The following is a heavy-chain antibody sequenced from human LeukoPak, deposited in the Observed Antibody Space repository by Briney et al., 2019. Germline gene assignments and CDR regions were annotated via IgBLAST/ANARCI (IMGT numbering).Heavy chain of an antibody. CDR2: IGGSGVTK. V-gene: IGHV3-23*01. CDR3: ARGASSWEYTTFDV. Sequence: SGGSLRLSCAASGLKFTNYAMHWVRQAPGKGLEWVSTIGGSGVTKFYADSVAGRFTISRDNSNNALFLQMNNLRAEDMAIYYCARGASSWEYTTFDVWGQGAIVTVSS. J-gene: IGHJ3*01. CDR1: GLKFTNYA. D-gene: IGHD6-13*01.